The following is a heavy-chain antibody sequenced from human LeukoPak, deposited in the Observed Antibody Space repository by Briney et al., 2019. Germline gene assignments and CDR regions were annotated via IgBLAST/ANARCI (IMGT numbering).Heavy chain of an antibody. CDR1: GFIFSSYT. CDR2: ISTGNSYI. CDR3: AREAWFGDSIDY. J-gene: IGHJ4*02. V-gene: IGHV3-21*01. Sequence: GGSLRLSCAASGFIFSSYTMHWVRQAPGKGLEWVSSISTGNSYIYYADSVKGRFTISRDNAKNSLYLQMNSLRAEDTAVYYCAREAWFGDSIDYWGQGTLVTVSS. D-gene: IGHD3-10*01.